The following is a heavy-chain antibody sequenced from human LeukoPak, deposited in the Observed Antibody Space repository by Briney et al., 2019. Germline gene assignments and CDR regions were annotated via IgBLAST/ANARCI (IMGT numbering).Heavy chain of an antibody. CDR2: ISAGGGDT. J-gene: IGHJ4*02. Sequence: PGGSLRLSCAASGFTFRYYAISWVRQAPGKGLEWVSAISAGGGDTYYADSVKGRFTISRDNSKNTLYLQMNSLRVEDTAIYYCAKSDYYDSGGHPSSFDYWGQGTLVTVSS. CDR3: AKSDYYDSGGHPSSFDY. D-gene: IGHD3-22*01. CDR1: GFTFRYYA. V-gene: IGHV3-23*01.